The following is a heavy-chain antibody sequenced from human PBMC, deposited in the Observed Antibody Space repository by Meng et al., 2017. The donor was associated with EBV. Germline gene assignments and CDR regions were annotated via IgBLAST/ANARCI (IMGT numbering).Heavy chain of an antibody. CDR1: GFSLSTSGVG. CDR2: IYWDDDK. J-gene: IGHJ5*02. D-gene: IGHD6-13*01. CDR3: AHRRDEYSSSWYGWFDP. V-gene: IGHV2-5*02. Sequence: QISLKESGPTLVKPPPTLTLTCTFSGFSLSTSGVGVGWIRQPPGKALEWLALIYWDDDKRYSPSLKSRLTITKDTSKNQVVLTMTNMDPVDTATYYCAHRRDEYSSSWYGWFDPWGQGTLVTVSS.